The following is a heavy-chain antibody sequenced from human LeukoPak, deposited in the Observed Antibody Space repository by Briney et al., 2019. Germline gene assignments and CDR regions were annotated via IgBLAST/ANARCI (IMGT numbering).Heavy chain of an antibody. V-gene: IGHV3-21*01. CDR1: GFIFSTHS. Sequence: GGSLRLSCAASGFIFSTHSMSWVRQSPGKGLEWVSSISSGGSHIYYADSMKGRFTISRDNARNSLFLQMNSLRAEDTAVYYCARSRNWGYYYYGMDVWGQGTTVTVSS. J-gene: IGHJ6*02. D-gene: IGHD7-27*01. CDR3: ARSRNWGYYYYGMDV. CDR2: ISSGGSHI.